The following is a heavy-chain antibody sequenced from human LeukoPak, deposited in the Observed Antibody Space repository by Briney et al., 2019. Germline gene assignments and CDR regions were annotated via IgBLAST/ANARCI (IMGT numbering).Heavy chain of an antibody. CDR1: GFTFSSYA. D-gene: IGHD2-2*01. J-gene: IGHJ4*02. CDR3: AKPYCSSTSCYRGYFDY. Sequence: GGSLRLSCAASGFTFSSYAMSWVRQSPGKGLEWVSAISGSGGSTYYADSVKGRFTISRDNSKNTLYLQMNSLRAEDTAVYYCAKPYCSSTSCYRGYFDYWGQGTLVTVSS. V-gene: IGHV3-23*01. CDR2: ISGSGGST.